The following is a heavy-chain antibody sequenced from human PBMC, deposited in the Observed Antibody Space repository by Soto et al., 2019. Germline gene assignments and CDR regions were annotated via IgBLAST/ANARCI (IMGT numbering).Heavy chain of an antibody. V-gene: IGHV4-30-4*01. CDR1: GGSISSGDFY. J-gene: IGHJ4*02. CDR2: IYYSGST. Sequence: QVQLQESGPGLVKPSQTLSLTCTVSGGSISSGDFYWSWIRQPPGKGLEWIGYIYYSGSTYYNPSLKSRVTISVDTSKNQFSLKLSSVTAADTAVYYCARVGGFGATTIDYWGQGTLVTVSS. CDR3: ARVGGFGATTIDY. D-gene: IGHD3-10*01.